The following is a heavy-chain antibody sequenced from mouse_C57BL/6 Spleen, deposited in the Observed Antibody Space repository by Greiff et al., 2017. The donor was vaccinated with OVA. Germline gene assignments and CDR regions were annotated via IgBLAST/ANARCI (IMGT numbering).Heavy chain of an antibody. Sequence: VQLQQSGPELVKPGASVKISCKASGYSFTGYYMNWVKQSPEKSLEWIGEINPSTGGTTYNQKFKAKATLTVDKSSSTAYMQLKSLTSEDSAVYYCARKHYGSSYLYYFDYWGQGTTLTVSS. V-gene: IGHV1-42*01. D-gene: IGHD1-1*01. CDR2: INPSTGGT. J-gene: IGHJ2*01. CDR3: ARKHYGSSYLYYFDY. CDR1: GYSFTGYY.